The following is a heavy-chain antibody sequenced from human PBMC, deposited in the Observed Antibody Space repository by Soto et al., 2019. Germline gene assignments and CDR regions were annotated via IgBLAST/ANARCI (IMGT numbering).Heavy chain of an antibody. CDR2: IYPDDSDT. CDR3: AGRAGSSFYLRYGLDV. V-gene: IGHV5-51*03. CDR1: GYTFTNYW. Sequence: DEQLVQSGAEVKKPGESLKISCKGSGYTFTNYWVAWVRQMPGKGLEGMGIIYPDDSDTRYSPSFQGQVTISADKSIDTAYLQWSSLKASDTAMSYCAGRAGSSFYLRYGLDVWGQGTTVTVSS. J-gene: IGHJ6*02. D-gene: IGHD2-2*01.